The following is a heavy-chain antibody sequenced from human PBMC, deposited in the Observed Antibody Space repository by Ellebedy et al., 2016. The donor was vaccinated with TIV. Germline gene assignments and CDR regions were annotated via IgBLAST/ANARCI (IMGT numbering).Heavy chain of an antibody. CDR1: GYTFTSYA. V-gene: IGHV1-3*01. J-gene: IGHJ4*02. CDR2: INAGNCNT. CDR3: ARGVYAMGNFDY. D-gene: IGHD2-8*01. Sequence: ASVKVSCQASGYTFTSYALHWVRQAPGQRLEWMGWINAGNCNTKYSQKFQGRVTITRDTSASTAYMELSSLRSEDTAVYYCARGVYAMGNFDYWGQGILVTVSS.